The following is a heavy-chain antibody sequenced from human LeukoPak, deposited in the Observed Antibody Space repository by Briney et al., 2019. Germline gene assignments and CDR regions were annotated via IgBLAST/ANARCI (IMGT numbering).Heavy chain of an antibody. CDR2: IYSGGST. J-gene: IGHJ4*02. D-gene: IGHD6-6*01. CDR3: ASLSLGHY. CDR1: GFTVSNNY. Sequence: PGGSPRLSCAASGFTVSNNYMSWVRQAPGKGLEWVSVIYSGGSTYYADSVRGRFTISRDTSKNTLSLQMNSLRAEDTAVYYCASLSLGHYWGQGTLVTVSS. V-gene: IGHV3-53*01.